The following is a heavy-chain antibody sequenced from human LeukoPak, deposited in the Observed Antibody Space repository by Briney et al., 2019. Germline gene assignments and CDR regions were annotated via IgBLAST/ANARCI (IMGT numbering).Heavy chain of an antibody. J-gene: IGHJ4*02. CDR3: ARDVEMYYDSSAFGDY. Sequence: ASVRVSCKASGYTFTSYGISWVRQAPGQGLEWMGWIRPYNGNTNYAQKLQGRVTMTTDTSTSTAYMELRSLRSDDTAIYYCARDVEMYYDSSAFGDYWGQGTLVTVSS. D-gene: IGHD3-22*01. CDR1: GYTFTSYG. V-gene: IGHV1-18*01. CDR2: IRPYNGNT.